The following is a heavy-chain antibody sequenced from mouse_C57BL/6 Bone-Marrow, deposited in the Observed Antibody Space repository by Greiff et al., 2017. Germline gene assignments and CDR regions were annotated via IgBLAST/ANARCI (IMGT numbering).Heavy chain of an antibody. V-gene: IGHV2-2*01. D-gene: IGHD4-1*01. Sequence: QVQLQQSGPGLVQPSQSLSTTCTVSGFSLTSYGVHWVRQSPGKGLEWLGVIWSGGSTDYNAAFISRLSISKDNSKSQVFFKMNSLQADDTAIYYCARNGGAGRGFAYWGQGTLVTVSA. CDR3: ARNGGAGRGFAY. J-gene: IGHJ3*01. CDR2: IWSGGST. CDR1: GFSLTSYG.